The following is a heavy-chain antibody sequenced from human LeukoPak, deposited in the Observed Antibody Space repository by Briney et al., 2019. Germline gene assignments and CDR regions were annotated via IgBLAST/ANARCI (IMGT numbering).Heavy chain of an antibody. Sequence: SETLSLTCTVSGYSISSGYYWGWIRQPPGKGLEWIGEINHSGSTNYNPSLKSRVTISVDTSKNQFSLKLGSVTAADTAVYYCARGRSSGWPKGRRYYFDYWGQGTLVTVSS. CDR1: GYSISSGYY. CDR2: INHSGST. D-gene: IGHD6-19*01. V-gene: IGHV4-38-2*02. J-gene: IGHJ4*02. CDR3: ARGRSSGWPKGRRYYFDY.